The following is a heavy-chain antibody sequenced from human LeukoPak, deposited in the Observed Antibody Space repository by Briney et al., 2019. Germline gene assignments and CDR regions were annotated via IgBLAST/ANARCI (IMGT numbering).Heavy chain of an antibody. CDR2: IIPIFGTA. CDR3: ASDRRTAFDY. Sequence: ASVKVSCKASGGTFSSYAISWVRQAPGQGLEWMGGIIPIFGTANYAQKFQGRVTITADKSTSTAYMELSSLRSEDTAVYYCASDRRTAFDYWGQGTLVTVSS. CDR1: GGTFSSYA. D-gene: IGHD1/OR15-1a*01. V-gene: IGHV1-69*06. J-gene: IGHJ4*02.